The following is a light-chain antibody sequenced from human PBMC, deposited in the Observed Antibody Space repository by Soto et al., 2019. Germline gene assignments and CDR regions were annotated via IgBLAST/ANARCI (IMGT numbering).Light chain of an antibody. V-gene: IGLV2-14*01. CDR2: EVT. CDR3: SSYTSSSTYV. J-gene: IGLJ1*01. Sequence: QSALTQPASVSGSPGQSITISCTGTGSDVGGYDYVSWYQHHPGKAPKVMIYEVTNQPSGVSNRFSGPKSGNTASLTISGLLAEDEADYYCSSYTSSSTYVFGTGTKVTVL. CDR1: GSDVGGYDY.